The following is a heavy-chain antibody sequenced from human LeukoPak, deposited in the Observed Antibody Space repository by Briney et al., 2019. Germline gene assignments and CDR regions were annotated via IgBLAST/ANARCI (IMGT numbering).Heavy chain of an antibody. Sequence: SETLSLTCAVYGGSFSGYYWSWLRHPPGKGLEWIGEINHSGRTNYNPSLKSRVTISVDTSKNQFSLKLSSVTAADTAVYYCARRLIAAAGKGRYFDYWGQGTLVTVSS. CDR1: GGSFSGYY. D-gene: IGHD6-13*01. J-gene: IGHJ4*02. V-gene: IGHV4-34*01. CDR3: ARRLIAAAGKGRYFDY. CDR2: INHSGRT.